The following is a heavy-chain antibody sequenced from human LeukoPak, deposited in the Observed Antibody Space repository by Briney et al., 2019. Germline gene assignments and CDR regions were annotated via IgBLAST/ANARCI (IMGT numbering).Heavy chain of an antibody. V-gene: IGHV1-69*05. Sequence: SVKVSCKASGGTFSSYAISWVRQAPGQGLEWMGGIIPIFGSANYAQEFQGRVTITTDESTSTAYMELSSLRSEDTAVYYCARVAPDGYYFDYWGQGTLVTVSS. CDR2: IIPIFGSA. CDR3: ARVAPDGYYFDY. J-gene: IGHJ4*02. CDR1: GGTFSSYA.